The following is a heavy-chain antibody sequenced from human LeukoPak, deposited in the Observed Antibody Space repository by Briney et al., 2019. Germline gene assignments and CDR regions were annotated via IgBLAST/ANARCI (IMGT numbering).Heavy chain of an antibody. Sequence: SVKVSCKASGGTFSSYAISWVRQAPGQGLEWMGGIIPIFGTANYAQKFQGRVTITADESTSTAYIELSSLRSEDTAVYYCARPDEDRGYSYGYNYWGQGTLVAVSS. J-gene: IGHJ4*02. D-gene: IGHD5-18*01. CDR1: GGTFSSYA. CDR3: ARPDEDRGYSYGYNY. CDR2: IIPIFGTA. V-gene: IGHV1-69*13.